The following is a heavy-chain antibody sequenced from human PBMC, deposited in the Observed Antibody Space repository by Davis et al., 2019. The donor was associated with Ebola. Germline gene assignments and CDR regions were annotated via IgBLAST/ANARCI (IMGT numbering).Heavy chain of an antibody. J-gene: IGHJ4*02. CDR1: GFTFSSYA. D-gene: IGHD3-10*01. Sequence: GGSLRLSCAASGFTFSSYAMSWVRQAPGKGLEWVSAISGSGGSTYYADSVKGRFTISRDNSKNTLYLQMNSLRAEDTAVYYCARVRVWFGELAEDYWGQGTLVTVSS. CDR2: ISGSGGST. CDR3: ARVRVWFGELAEDY. V-gene: IGHV3-23*01.